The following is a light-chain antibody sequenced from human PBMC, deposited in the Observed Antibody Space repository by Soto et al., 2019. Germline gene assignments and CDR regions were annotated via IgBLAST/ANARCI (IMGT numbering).Light chain of an antibody. J-gene: IGKJ4*01. Sequence: DIQMTQSPSSLSAAVGDRVTITCRASQAIGKALAWYQHKSGKAPQRLIYAASQNGVPSRFSGSGSGTEFTRTISSLQPEDSAMYYCLQRDSYPLAVGGGTKVEIK. CDR3: LQRDSYPLA. CDR2: AAS. CDR1: QAIGKA. V-gene: IGKV1-17*01.